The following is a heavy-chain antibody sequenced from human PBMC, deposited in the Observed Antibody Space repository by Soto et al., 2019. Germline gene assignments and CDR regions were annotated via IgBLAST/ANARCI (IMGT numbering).Heavy chain of an antibody. V-gene: IGHV3-7*01. D-gene: IGHD5-12*01. CDR2: IKQDGSEK. J-gene: IGHJ4*02. CDR1: GFTFSSYW. Sequence: PGGSLRLSCAASGFTFSSYWMSWVRQAPGKGLEWVANIKQDGSEKYYVDSVKGRFTISRDNAKNSLYLQMNSLRAEDTAVYYCASSGYSGYDFKTIDYWGQGTLVTVSS. CDR3: ASSGYSGYDFKTIDY.